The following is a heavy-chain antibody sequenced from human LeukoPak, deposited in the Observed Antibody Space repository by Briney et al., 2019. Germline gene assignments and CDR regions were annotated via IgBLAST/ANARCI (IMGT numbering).Heavy chain of an antibody. Sequence: GRSLRLSCAASGFTFSSYGMHWVRQAPGKGLEWVSAISGSGGSTYYADSVKGRFTISRDNSKNTLYLQMNSLRAEDTAVYYCAKDRGIYFDYWGQGTLVTVSS. CDR2: ISGSGGST. CDR1: GFTFSSYG. V-gene: IGHV3-23*01. CDR3: AKDRGIYFDY. J-gene: IGHJ4*02. D-gene: IGHD3-10*01.